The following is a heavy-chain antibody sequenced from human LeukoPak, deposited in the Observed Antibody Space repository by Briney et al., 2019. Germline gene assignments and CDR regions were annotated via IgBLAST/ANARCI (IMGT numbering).Heavy chain of an antibody. CDR2: INQDGSEE. CDR1: GFTFRNYW. V-gene: IGHV3-7*01. CDR3: VGDGGVSGYDLLDY. J-gene: IGHJ4*02. D-gene: IGHD5-12*01. Sequence: GGSLRLSCVASGFTFRNYWMTWVRQAPGKGLEWVAHINQDGSEEHYMDSVKARFTISRDNAKNSLSLQMNSLRAEDTAVYYCVGDGGVSGYDLLDYWGQGTLVTVSS.